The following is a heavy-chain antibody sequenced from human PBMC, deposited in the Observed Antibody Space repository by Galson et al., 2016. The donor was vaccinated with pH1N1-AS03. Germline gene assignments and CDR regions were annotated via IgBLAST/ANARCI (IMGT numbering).Heavy chain of an antibody. D-gene: IGHD5-18*01. Sequence: VKVSCKASGFTFTGSTVQWVRQARGQRLEWIGWIVVGSGNTNYAQNFQERVSITRDKSTSTAYMSLSSLRSEDTAVYYCATLYTYGFTAFDYWGQGILVTVSS. CDR2: IVVGSGNT. V-gene: IGHV1-58*01. CDR1: GFTFTGST. J-gene: IGHJ4*02. CDR3: ATLYTYGFTAFDY.